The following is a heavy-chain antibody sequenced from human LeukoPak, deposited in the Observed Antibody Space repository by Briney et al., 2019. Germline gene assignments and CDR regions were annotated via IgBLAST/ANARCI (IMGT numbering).Heavy chain of an antibody. CDR3: ARAIVGATSGAFDI. J-gene: IGHJ3*02. CDR2: INHSGST. D-gene: IGHD1-26*01. Sequence: SETLSLTCTVSGGSISRYYWSWIRQPPGKGLEWIGEINHSGSTNYNPSLKSRVTISVDTSKNQFSLKLSSVTAADTAVYYCARAIVGATSGAFDIWGQGTMVTVSS. CDR1: GGSISRYY. V-gene: IGHV4-34*01.